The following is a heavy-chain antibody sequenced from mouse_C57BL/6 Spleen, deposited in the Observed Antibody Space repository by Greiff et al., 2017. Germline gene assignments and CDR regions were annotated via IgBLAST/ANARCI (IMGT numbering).Heavy chain of an antibody. J-gene: IGHJ2*01. CDR1: GFTFSSYG. V-gene: IGHV5-6*01. CDR2: ISSGGSYT. Sequence: EVKLVESGGDLVKPGGSLKLSCAASGFTFSSYGMSWVRQTPDKRLEWVATISSGGSYTYYPDSVKGRFTISRDNAKNTLYLQMSSLKSEDTAMYYCARPDGSIHYFDYRGQGTTLTVSS. D-gene: IGHD1-1*01. CDR3: ARPDGSIHYFDY.